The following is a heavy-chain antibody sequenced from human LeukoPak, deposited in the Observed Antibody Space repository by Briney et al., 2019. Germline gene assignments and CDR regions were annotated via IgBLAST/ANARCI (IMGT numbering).Heavy chain of an antibody. Sequence: PSETLSLTCTVSGASVNSDSYYWSWIRQPPGEGLEWVGHIYNGGSTNYNPSLKSRVTISVDTSKNQFSLKLSSVTAADTAVYYCARLSVLYYDILTGRNDYYYGMDVWGQGTTVTVSS. V-gene: IGHV4-61*01. D-gene: IGHD3-9*01. CDR3: ARLSVLYYDILTGRNDYYYGMDV. CDR2: IYNGGST. CDR1: GASVNSDSYY. J-gene: IGHJ6*02.